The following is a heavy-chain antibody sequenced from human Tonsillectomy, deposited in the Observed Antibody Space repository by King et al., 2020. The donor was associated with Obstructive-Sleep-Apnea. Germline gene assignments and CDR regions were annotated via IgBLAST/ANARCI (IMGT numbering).Heavy chain of an antibody. CDR3: ARDYSDSTGYLTYFDP. V-gene: IGHV4-59*01. J-gene: IGHJ5*02. D-gene: IGHD3-22*01. Sequence: QLQESGPGLVKPSETLSLTCTVSGGSISSYYWNWIRQPPGKGLEWIGYVYYSGSTNYNPSLTSRLTISVDTSKNQFSLRLSSVTAADTAVYYCARDYSDSTGYLTYFDPWGQGTLVTVSS. CDR1: GGSISSYY. CDR2: VYYSGST.